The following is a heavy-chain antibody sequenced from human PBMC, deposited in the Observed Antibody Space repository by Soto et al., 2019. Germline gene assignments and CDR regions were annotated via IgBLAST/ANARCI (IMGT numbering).Heavy chain of an antibody. CDR3: ARDLPPVGEWLRLLPNFDY. V-gene: IGHV3-7*01. Sequence: GGSLRLSCAASGFTFSSYWMSWVRQAPGKGLEWVANIKQDGSEKYYVDSVKGRFTISRDNAKNSLYLQMNSLRAEDTAVYYCARDLPPVGEWLRLLPNFDYWGQGTLVTVSS. CDR1: GFTFSSYW. J-gene: IGHJ4*02. CDR2: IKQDGSEK. D-gene: IGHD5-12*01.